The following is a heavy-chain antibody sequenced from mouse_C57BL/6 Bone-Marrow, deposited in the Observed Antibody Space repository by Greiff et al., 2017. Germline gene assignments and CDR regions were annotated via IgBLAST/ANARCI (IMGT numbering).Heavy chain of an antibody. CDR1: GFTFSSYG. V-gene: IGHV5-6*01. D-gene: IGHD2-3*01. CDR2: ISSGGSYT. J-gene: IGHJ1*03. CDR3: ARHDEGYYVYWYCDV. Sequence: EVNVVESGGDLVKPGGSLKLSCAASGFTFSSYGMSWVRQTPVKRLEWVATISSGGSYTYYPDSVKGRFTISRDNAKNTLYLQMSSLKSEDTAMYYCARHDEGYYVYWYCDVWGTGTKVTVAA.